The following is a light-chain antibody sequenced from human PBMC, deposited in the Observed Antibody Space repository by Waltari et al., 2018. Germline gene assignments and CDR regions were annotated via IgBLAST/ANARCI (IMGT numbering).Light chain of an antibody. Sequence: DIQMTQSPSSLSASVGDRVTITCQASRDINNYLNWYQKKPGKAPKLLIYDAPTLETGVPSRFSGSGSGTDFVFTISRLQPEDIATYYCQHYDGVPPWTFGQGTRVDFK. CDR3: QHYDGVPPWT. J-gene: IGKJ1*01. CDR2: DAP. CDR1: RDINNY. V-gene: IGKV1-33*01.